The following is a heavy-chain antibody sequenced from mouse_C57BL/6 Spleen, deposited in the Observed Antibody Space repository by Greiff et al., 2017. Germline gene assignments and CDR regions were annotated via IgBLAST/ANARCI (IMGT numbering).Heavy chain of an antibody. CDR3: ARNYYGSGAWFAY. V-gene: IGHV1-64*01. D-gene: IGHD1-1*01. CDR1: GYTFTSYW. Sequence: QVQLQQPGAELVKPGASVKLSCKASGYTFTSYWMHWVKQRPGQGLEWIGMIHPNSGSTNYNEKFKSKATLTVDKSSSTAYMQLSSLTSEDSAVYYCARNYYGSGAWFAYWGQGTLVTVSA. CDR2: IHPNSGST. J-gene: IGHJ3*01.